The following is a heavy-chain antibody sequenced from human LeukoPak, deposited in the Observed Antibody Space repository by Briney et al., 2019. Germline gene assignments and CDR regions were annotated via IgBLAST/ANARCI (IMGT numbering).Heavy chain of an antibody. CDR2: IYTSGST. CDR1: GGSISSYY. CDR3: ARQYSSSWYVFGTYFDY. Sequence: SETLSLTCTVSGGSISSYYWSWIRQPAGKGLEWIGRIYTSGSTNYNPSLKSRVTMSVDTSKNQFSLKLSSATAADTAVYYCARQYSSSWYVFGTYFDYWGQGTLVTVSS. J-gene: IGHJ4*02. V-gene: IGHV4-4*07. D-gene: IGHD6-13*01.